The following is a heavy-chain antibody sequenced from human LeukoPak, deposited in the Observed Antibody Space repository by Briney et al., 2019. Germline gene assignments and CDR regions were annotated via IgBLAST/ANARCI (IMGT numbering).Heavy chain of an antibody. Sequence: ASVKVSCKASGYTFTSYAMHWVRQAPGQRLEWMGWINAGNGNTKYSQKFQGRVTITRDTSASTAYMELSSLRSEDTAVYYCARDLGGIVVVPAAMPYNWFDPWGQGTLVTVSS. J-gene: IGHJ5*02. CDR1: GYTFTSYA. CDR2: INAGNGNT. V-gene: IGHV1-3*01. CDR3: ARDLGGIVVVPAAMPYNWFDP. D-gene: IGHD2-2*01.